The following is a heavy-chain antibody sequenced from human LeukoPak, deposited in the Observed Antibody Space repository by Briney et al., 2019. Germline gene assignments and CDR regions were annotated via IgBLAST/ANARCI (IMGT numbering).Heavy chain of an antibody. Sequence: GGSLRLSCVASGFIFSDYQMNWVRQAPGKGLEWISYIRSGGSTIYYADSVKGRFTVSRDNAKNSLYLQMNSLTDEDTAVYYCAREPPGNYDSSGYYYAHFDCWGQGTLVTVSS. J-gene: IGHJ4*02. CDR3: AREPPGNYDSSGYYYAHFDC. CDR1: GFIFSDYQ. CDR2: IRSGGSTI. V-gene: IGHV3-48*02. D-gene: IGHD3-22*01.